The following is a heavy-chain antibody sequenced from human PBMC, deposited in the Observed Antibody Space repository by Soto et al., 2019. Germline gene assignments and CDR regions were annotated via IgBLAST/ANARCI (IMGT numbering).Heavy chain of an antibody. Sequence: LSLTCSVSGGFINSGDYHWSWIRQAPGEGLEWIGHIYFTGRTSYNPSLESRVTMSVDKSTNEFSLKVTSVTAADTAIYYCARKAWVRFDYWGQGALVTVSS. CDR1: GGFINSGDYH. CDR3: ARKAWVRFDY. J-gene: IGHJ4*02. V-gene: IGHV4-30-4*01. CDR2: IYFTGRT. D-gene: IGHD7-27*01.